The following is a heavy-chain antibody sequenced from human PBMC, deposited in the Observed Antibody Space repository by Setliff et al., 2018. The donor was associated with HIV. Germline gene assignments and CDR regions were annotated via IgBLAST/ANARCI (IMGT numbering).Heavy chain of an antibody. CDR1: GGSISSTY. D-gene: IGHD3-3*01. CDR2: IYYTGTT. V-gene: IGHV4-59*01. Sequence: SETLSLTCTVSGGSISSTYWSWIRQPPGKGLEWIGYIYYTGTTNYNPSFKSRVTISLDTSKNQFSLKLSSVTAADTAVYYCAKAVVRSRFLEWSPSRDYSYYYMDVWGKGTTVTVSS. J-gene: IGHJ6*03. CDR3: AKAVVRSRFLEWSPSRDYSYYYMDV.